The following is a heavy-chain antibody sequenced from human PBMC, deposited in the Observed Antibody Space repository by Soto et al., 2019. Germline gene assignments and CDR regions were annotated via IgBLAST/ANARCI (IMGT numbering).Heavy chain of an antibody. CDR2: ISYGGGAQ. D-gene: IGHD5-18*01. CDR3: AKDQRPGGYSYGYMDV. V-gene: IGHV3-30*18. Sequence: GGSLRLSCVTSGFTFSNYGMQWVRQAPGKGLEWVAVISYGGGAQYYADSVKGRFTISRDNSKNTLYLQMNSLRAEDTAVYYCAKDQRPGGYSYGYMDVWGQGTTVTVSS. J-gene: IGHJ6*02. CDR1: GFTFSNYG.